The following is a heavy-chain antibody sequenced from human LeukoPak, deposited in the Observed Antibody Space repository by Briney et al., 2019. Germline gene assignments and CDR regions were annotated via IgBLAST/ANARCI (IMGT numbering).Heavy chain of an antibody. J-gene: IGHJ4*02. CDR2: ISSSSSYI. Sequence: GGSLRLSCAASGFTFSSYSMNWVRQAPGKGLEWVSSISSSSSYIYYADSVKGRFTISRDNAKNSLYLQMNSLRAEDTAVYYCATDDGGHYYGSGSLRYWGQGTLVTVSS. D-gene: IGHD3-10*01. CDR3: ATDDGGHYYGSGSLRY. CDR1: GFTFSSYS. V-gene: IGHV3-21*01.